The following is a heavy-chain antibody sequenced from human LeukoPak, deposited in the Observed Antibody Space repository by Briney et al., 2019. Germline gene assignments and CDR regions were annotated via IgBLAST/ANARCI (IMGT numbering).Heavy chain of an antibody. Sequence: ASVKVSCKASGYTFTSYAMNWVRQAPGQGLEWMGWINTNTGNPTYAQGFTGRFVFSLDTSVSTAYLQISSLKAEDTALYFCVRDGTGYTTNWDAIDAFDIWGQGTMVTVSS. CDR3: VRDGTGYTTNWDAIDAFDI. CDR2: INTNTGNP. D-gene: IGHD6-13*01. V-gene: IGHV7-4-1*02. J-gene: IGHJ3*02. CDR1: GYTFTSYA.